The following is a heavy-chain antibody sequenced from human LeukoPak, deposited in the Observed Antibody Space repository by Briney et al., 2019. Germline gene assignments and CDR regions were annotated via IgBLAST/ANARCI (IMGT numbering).Heavy chain of an antibody. Sequence: GRSLRLSCAASGFTFSSYGMHWVRQAPGKGLEWVSVISGSDISTYYADSVKGRFTISRGNSKNTLYLQMNSLRAEDTAVYYCAKGSLIWFGELYYFDYWGQGTLVTVSS. D-gene: IGHD3-10*01. V-gene: IGHV3-23*01. CDR3: AKGSLIWFGELYYFDY. J-gene: IGHJ4*02. CDR2: ISGSDIST. CDR1: GFTFSSYG.